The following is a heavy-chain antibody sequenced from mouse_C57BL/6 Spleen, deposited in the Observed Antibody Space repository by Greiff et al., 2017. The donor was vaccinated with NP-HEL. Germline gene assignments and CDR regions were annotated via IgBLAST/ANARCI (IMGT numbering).Heavy chain of an antibody. D-gene: IGHD1-1*01. CDR1: GYTFTSYC. CDR2: IDPSDSYT. V-gene: IGHV1-59*01. Sequence: QVQLQQPGAELVRPGTSVKLSCKASGYTFTSYCMHWVKQRPGQGLEWIGVIDPSDSYTNYNQKFKGKATLTVDTSSSTAYMQLSSLTSEDSAVYYCANYYGSSYGRAWFAYWGQGTLVTVSA. CDR3: ANYYGSSYGRAWFAY. J-gene: IGHJ3*01.